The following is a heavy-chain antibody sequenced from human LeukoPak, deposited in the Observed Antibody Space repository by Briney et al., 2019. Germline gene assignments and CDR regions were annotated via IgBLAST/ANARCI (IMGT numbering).Heavy chain of an antibody. D-gene: IGHD6-19*01. CDR3: TREDGYSSGWYNSY. CDR2: ISGYNGNR. V-gene: IGHV1-18*01. J-gene: IGHJ4*02. Sequence: GASVKVSCKASGYTFTSYAISWVRQAPGQGREWMGWISGYNGNRKYAQKLQGRVTMTTDTSTSTAYMELRSLRSDGTAVYYCTREDGYSSGWYNSYWGQGTLVTVSS. CDR1: GYTFTSYA.